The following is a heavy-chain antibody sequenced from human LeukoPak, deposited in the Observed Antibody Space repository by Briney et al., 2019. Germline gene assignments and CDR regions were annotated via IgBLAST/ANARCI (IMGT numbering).Heavy chain of an antibody. CDR3: AKAPGAVAEFFDY. CDR2: ISWNSGSI. V-gene: IGHV3-9*01. D-gene: IGHD6-19*01. CDR1: GFTFDDYA. J-gene: IGHJ4*02. Sequence: GGSLRLSYAASGFTFDDYAMHWVRQAPGKGLEWVSGISWNSGSIGYADSVKGRFTISRDNAKNSLYLQMNSLRAEDTALYYCAKAPGAVAEFFDYWGQGTLVTVSS.